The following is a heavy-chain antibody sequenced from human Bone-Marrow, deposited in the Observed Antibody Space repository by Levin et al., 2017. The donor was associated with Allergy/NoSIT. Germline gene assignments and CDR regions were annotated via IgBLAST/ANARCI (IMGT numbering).Heavy chain of an antibody. V-gene: IGHV3-23*01. J-gene: IGHJ4*02. CDR1: GFTFSSYA. CDR3: AKTYYYDSSGHYYVVPFDY. D-gene: IGHD3-22*01. CDR2: IIGSGGNT. Sequence: GESLKISCAASGFTFSSYAMSWVRQAPGKGLEWVSTIIGSGGNTYYADSVKGRFTISRDNSKNTLYLQMNSLRAEDTAVYYCAKTYYYDSSGHYYVVPFDYWGQGTLVTVSS.